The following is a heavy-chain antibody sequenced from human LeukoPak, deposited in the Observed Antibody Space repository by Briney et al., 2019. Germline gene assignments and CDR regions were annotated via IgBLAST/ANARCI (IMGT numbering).Heavy chain of an antibody. V-gene: IGHV3-23*01. J-gene: IGHJ4*02. CDR1: GFTFSRFA. CDR2: ISGSDRTT. D-gene: IGHD3-22*01. Sequence: PGGSLRLSCAASGFTFSRFAMSWVRQAPGKGREWVSSISGSDRTTYYADSVKGRFTISRDNSKNILYLQMNSLRADDTAVYYCAKDGNYFDSSGYLIPFDYWGQGTLVTVSS. CDR3: AKDGNYFDSSGYLIPFDY.